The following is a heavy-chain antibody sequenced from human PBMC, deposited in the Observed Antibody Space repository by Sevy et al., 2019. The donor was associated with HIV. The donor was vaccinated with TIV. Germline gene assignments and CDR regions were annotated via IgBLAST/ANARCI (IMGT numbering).Heavy chain of an antibody. Sequence: GGSLRLSCAASGFTFSSYWMSWVRQAPGKGLEWVANIKQDGSEKYYVDSVKGRFTISRDNAKNSLYLQMNSLRAEDTAVYYCARDSGGEWEPSNWFDPWGQGTLVTVS. CDR1: GFTFSSYW. J-gene: IGHJ5*02. D-gene: IGHD1-26*01. CDR2: IKQDGSEK. V-gene: IGHV3-7*01. CDR3: ARDSGGEWEPSNWFDP.